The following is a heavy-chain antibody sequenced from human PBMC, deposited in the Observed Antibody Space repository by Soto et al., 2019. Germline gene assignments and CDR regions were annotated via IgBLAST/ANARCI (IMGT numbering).Heavy chain of an antibody. CDR3: ARSEDYRRSVGYGMDV. V-gene: IGHV1-69*13. CDR2: IIPIFRTA. D-gene: IGHD4-17*01. Sequence: ASVKVSCKASGGTFSSYAISWVRQAPVQGLEWMGGIIPIFRTANYAQKFQGRVTITADESTSTAYMKLSSLRSEDTAVYYCARSEDYRRSVGYGMDVWGQGTTVTLSS. J-gene: IGHJ6*02. CDR1: GGTFSSYA.